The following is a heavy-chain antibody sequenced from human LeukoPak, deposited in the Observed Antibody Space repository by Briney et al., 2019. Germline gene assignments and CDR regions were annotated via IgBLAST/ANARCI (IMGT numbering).Heavy chain of an antibody. V-gene: IGHV1-2*02. D-gene: IGHD6-6*01. CDR2: INPNSGGT. CDR1: GYTFTGYY. Sequence: ASVKVSCKASGYTFTGYYMHWVRQAPGQGLEWMGWINPNSGGTNYAQKFQGRATMTTDTSTSTAYMELRSLRSDDTAVYYCARASLDSKFAFDIWGQGTMVTVSS. CDR3: ARASLDSKFAFDI. J-gene: IGHJ3*02.